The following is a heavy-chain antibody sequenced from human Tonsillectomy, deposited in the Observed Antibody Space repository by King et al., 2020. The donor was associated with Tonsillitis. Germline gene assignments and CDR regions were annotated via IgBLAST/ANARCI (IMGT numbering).Heavy chain of an antibody. J-gene: IGHJ4*02. V-gene: IGHV3-30*18. D-gene: IGHD6-19*01. CDR2: ISYDGSNK. CDR3: ANDLALAGTYFDY. CDR1: GFTFSSYG. Sequence: VQLVESGGGVVQPGRSLRLSCAASGFTFSSYGMHWVRQAPGKGLEWVAVISYDGSNKYYADSVKGRFTISRDNSKNTLYLKINSLRAEDTAVYYCANDLALAGTYFDYWGQGTLVTVSS.